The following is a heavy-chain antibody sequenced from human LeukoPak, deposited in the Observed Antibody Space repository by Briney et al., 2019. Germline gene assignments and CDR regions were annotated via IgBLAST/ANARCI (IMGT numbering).Heavy chain of an antibody. CDR1: GYSISSGYY. V-gene: IGHV4-61*01. CDR2: IYYSGST. D-gene: IGHD3-22*01. J-gene: IGHJ4*02. Sequence: PSETLSLTCTVSGYSISSGYYWGWIRQPPGKGLEWIGYIYYSGSTNYNPSLKSRVTISVDTSKNQFSLKLSSVTAADTAVYYCARDRYYYDSSGYSLFDYWGQGTLVTVSS. CDR3: ARDRYYYDSSGYSLFDY.